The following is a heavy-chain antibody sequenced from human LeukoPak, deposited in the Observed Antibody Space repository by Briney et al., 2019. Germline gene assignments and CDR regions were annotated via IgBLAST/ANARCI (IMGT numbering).Heavy chain of an antibody. V-gene: IGHV4-39*01. Sequence: SETLSLTCTVSGGSVSSSNYYWGWIRQPPGKGLEWIGSIYYSGSTYYNPSLKSRVTISVDTSKNQFSLKLSSVTAADTAVYYCARGSGTYYYDSGGYLNWFDPWGQGILVTVSS. CDR3: ARGSGTYYYDSGGYLNWFDP. CDR1: GGSVSSSNYY. CDR2: IYYSGST. J-gene: IGHJ5*02. D-gene: IGHD3-22*01.